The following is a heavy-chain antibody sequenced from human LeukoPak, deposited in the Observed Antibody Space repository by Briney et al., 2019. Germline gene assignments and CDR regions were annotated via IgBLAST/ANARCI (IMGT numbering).Heavy chain of an antibody. CDR1: GFTVSINS. CDR2: IYSGGNT. V-gene: IGHV3-53*01. D-gene: IGHD4-17*01. CDR3: ARRAGEYSHPYDY. Sequence: SVGSLRLSCTVSGFTVSINSMSWVRQAPGKGLEWVSFIYSGGNTHYSDSVKGRFTISRYNSKNTLYLQMHSPRAEDTAVYYGARRAGEYSHPYDYWGQGTLVTVSS. J-gene: IGHJ4*02.